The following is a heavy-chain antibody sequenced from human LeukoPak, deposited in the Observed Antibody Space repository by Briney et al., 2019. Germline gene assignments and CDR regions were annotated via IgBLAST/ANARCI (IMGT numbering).Heavy chain of an antibody. CDR2: IYWNDHK. CDR1: GFSLTTSGVG. Sequence: SGPTLVKPTQTLTLTCTFSGFSLTTSGVGVGWIRQPPGKALEWLALIYWNDHKPYSPALRSRLTVTKDTSKNQVVLTMTNMDPVDTATYYCAHSYDTGGNYYSRFGNWGQGTLVTVSS. CDR3: AHSYDTGGNYYSRFGN. J-gene: IGHJ4*02. V-gene: IGHV2-5*01. D-gene: IGHD3-22*01.